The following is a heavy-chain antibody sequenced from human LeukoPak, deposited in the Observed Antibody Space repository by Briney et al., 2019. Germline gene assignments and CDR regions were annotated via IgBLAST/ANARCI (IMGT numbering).Heavy chain of an antibody. Sequence: PGGSLRLSCAASGLTFSSYAMSWVRQAPGKGLEWVSVISGSGGGTNYADSVKGRFTISRDNSRNTLYLQMNSLRAEDTAVYYCAREQSSGWFDPWGQGTLVTVSS. CDR2: ISGSGGGT. CDR1: GLTFSSYA. V-gene: IGHV3-23*01. J-gene: IGHJ5*02. CDR3: AREQSSGWFDP.